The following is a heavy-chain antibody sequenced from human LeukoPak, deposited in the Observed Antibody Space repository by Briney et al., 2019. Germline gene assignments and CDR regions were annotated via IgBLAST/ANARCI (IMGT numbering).Heavy chain of an antibody. V-gene: IGHV3-30-3*01. Sequence: PGGSLRLSCAASGFTFSSYAMHWVRQAPGKGLEWVAVISYDGSNKYYADSVKGRFTISRDNSKNTLYLQMNSLRAEDTAVYYCARDDDSSGYFTEFDYWGQGTLVTVSS. D-gene: IGHD3-22*01. CDR2: ISYDGSNK. J-gene: IGHJ4*02. CDR3: ARDDDSSGYFTEFDY. CDR1: GFTFSSYA.